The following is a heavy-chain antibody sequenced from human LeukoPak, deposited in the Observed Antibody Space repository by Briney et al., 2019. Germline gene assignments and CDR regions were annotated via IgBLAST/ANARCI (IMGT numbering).Heavy chain of an antibody. V-gene: IGHV4-31*03. CDR2: IYYSGST. CDR3: ARSPSVEYSSSPYFDY. J-gene: IGHJ4*02. D-gene: IGHD6-6*01. CDR1: GGSISSGGYY. Sequence: SQTLSLTCTVSGGSISSGGYYWSWIRQHPGKGLEWIGYIYYSGSTYYNPSLKSRVTISVDTSKNQFSLKLSSVTAADTAVYYCARSPSVEYSSSPYFDYWGQGTLLTVSS.